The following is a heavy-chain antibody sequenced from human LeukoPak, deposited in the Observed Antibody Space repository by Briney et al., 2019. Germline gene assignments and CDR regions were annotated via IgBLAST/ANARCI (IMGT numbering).Heavy chain of an antibody. J-gene: IGHJ4*02. Sequence: GGSLRLSREASGFTFNTYSMNWARQAPGKGLEWVSSIDSSGGYMFYADSVKGRFIISRDNAKDSLYLQMNSLRVEDTAVYYCLRGDRRDYWGQGTLVTVSS. V-gene: IGHV3-21*06. CDR1: GFTFNTYS. CDR2: IDSSGGYM. CDR3: LRGDRRDY.